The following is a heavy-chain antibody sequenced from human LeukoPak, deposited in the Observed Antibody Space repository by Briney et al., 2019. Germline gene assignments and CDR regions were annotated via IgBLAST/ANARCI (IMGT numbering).Heavy chain of an antibody. CDR3: AREVMDNLRFDY. CDR1: GYTFTSYY. CDR2: INPSGGDT. D-gene: IGHD1-14*01. Sequence: GASVKVSFKASGYTFTSYYMRWVRQAPGQGLEWMGIINPSGGDTSYAQKFQGRLTMTRDTSTNTVYMELTSLRSEDTAVYYCAREVMDNLRFDYWGQGTLVTVSS. V-gene: IGHV1-46*01. J-gene: IGHJ4*02.